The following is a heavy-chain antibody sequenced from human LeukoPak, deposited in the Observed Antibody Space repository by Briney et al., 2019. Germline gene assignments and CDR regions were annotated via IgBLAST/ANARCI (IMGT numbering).Heavy chain of an antibody. D-gene: IGHD4/OR15-4a*01. Sequence: GGSLRLSCAASGFTFSSYGMSWVRQAPGKGLEWVSAISGSGGSTYYADSVKGRFTISRDNSKNTLYLQMNSLRAEDTAVYYCAKDGAPSGYFDYWGQGTLVTVSS. CDR1: GFTFSSYG. CDR3: AKDGAPSGYFDY. CDR2: ISGSGGST. V-gene: IGHV3-23*01. J-gene: IGHJ4*02.